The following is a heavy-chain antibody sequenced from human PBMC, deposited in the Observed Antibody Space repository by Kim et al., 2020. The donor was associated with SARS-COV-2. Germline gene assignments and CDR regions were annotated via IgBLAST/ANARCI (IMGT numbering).Heavy chain of an antibody. CDR2: IYTSGST. CDR1: GGSISSYY. CDR3: ARTKISAEGQFWSGYGDAFDI. Sequence: SETLSLTCTVSGGSISSYYWSWIRQPAGKGLEWIGRIYTSGSTNYNPSLKSRVTMSVDTSKNQFSLKLSSVTAADTAVYYCARTKISAEGQFWSGYGDAFDIWGQGTMVTVSS. J-gene: IGHJ3*02. V-gene: IGHV4-4*07. D-gene: IGHD3-3*01.